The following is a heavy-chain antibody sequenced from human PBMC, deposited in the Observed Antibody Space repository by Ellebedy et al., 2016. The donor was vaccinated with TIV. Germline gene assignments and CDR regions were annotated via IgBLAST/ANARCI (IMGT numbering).Heavy chain of an antibody. V-gene: IGHV1-24*01. CDR1: GYTLTELS. Sequence: ASVKVSCKVSGYTLTELSMHWVRQAPGKGLEWMGGSDPEDGETIYAQKFQGRVTMTEDTSTDTAYMELSSLRSEDTAVYYCATGLESGYDLDYWGQGTLVTVSS. CDR3: ATGLESGYDLDY. J-gene: IGHJ4*02. CDR2: SDPEDGET. D-gene: IGHD5-12*01.